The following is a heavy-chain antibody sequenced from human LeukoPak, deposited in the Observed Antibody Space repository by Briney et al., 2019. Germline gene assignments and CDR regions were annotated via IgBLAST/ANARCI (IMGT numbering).Heavy chain of an antibody. CDR3: ARERSGWLFDY. J-gene: IGHJ4*02. V-gene: IGHV3-21*01. Sequence: GGSLRLSCAASGFTFSSYSMNWVRQAPGKGLEWVSSISSSSSYIYYADSVKGRFTISRDNAKNTLYLQMNSLRAEDTAVYYCARERSGWLFDYWGQGTLVTASS. CDR1: GFTFSSYS. D-gene: IGHD6-19*01. CDR2: ISSSSSYI.